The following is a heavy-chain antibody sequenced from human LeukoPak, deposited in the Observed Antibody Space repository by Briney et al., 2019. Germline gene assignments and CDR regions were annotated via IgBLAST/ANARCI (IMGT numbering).Heavy chain of an antibody. J-gene: IGHJ4*02. Sequence: GGSLRLSCSASGFIFSSSAMSWVRQAPGRGLEWVSAIGGSGRSTDYADSVKGRFTISRDNSKNTLYLQMNSLRVEDMAVYYCAKEGSTTGRPIDYWGQGTLVTVSS. V-gene: IGHV3-23*01. CDR1: GFIFSSSA. CDR3: AKEGSTTGRPIDY. CDR2: IGGSGRST. D-gene: IGHD1-1*01.